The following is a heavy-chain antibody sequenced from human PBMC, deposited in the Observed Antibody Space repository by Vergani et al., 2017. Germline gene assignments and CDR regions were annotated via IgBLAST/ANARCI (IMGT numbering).Heavy chain of an antibody. Sequence: EVQLVESGGGLVQPGGSLRLSCAASGFTFSSYWMSRVRQAPGKGLEGVANRKQDGSGKYYVDSVKGRFTISRDNAKNSLYLQMNSLRAEDTAVYYCAKDGGSGWADWYFDLWGRGTLVTVSS. J-gene: IGHJ2*01. D-gene: IGHD6-19*01. CDR2: RKQDGSGK. CDR3: AKDGGSGWADWYFDL. V-gene: IGHV3-7*01. CDR1: GFTFSSYW.